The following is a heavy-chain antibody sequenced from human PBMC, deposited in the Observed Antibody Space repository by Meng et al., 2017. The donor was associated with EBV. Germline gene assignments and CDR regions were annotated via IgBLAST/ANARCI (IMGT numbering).Heavy chain of an antibody. D-gene: IGHD3-22*01. J-gene: IGHJ4*02. CDR3: ARDARTYYYDSSGYHSTPFDY. CDR1: VGSISSYY. V-gene: IGHV4-59*01. CDR2: IYYSGST. Sequence: QVQLQEAGPGLVKPSETLSLTCTVSVGSISSYYWSWIRQPPGKGLEWIGYIYYSGSTNYNPSLKSRVTISVDTSKNQFSLKLSSVTAADTAVYYCARDARTYYYDSSGYHSTPFDYWGQGTLVTVSS.